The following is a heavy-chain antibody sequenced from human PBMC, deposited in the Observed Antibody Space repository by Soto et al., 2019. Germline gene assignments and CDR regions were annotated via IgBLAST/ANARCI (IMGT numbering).Heavy chain of an antibody. CDR1: GYTFTGYY. V-gene: IGHV1-2*02. D-gene: IGHD2-8*01. J-gene: IGHJ3*02. Sequence: ASVKVSCKASGYTFTGYYVHWVRQAPGQGLEWMGWINPNSGGTNYAQKFQGRVTMTRDTSISTAYMELSRLRSDDTAVYYCAREVRLIVLMVYASRGAFDIWGQGTMVTVSS. CDR2: INPNSGGT. CDR3: AREVRLIVLMVYASRGAFDI.